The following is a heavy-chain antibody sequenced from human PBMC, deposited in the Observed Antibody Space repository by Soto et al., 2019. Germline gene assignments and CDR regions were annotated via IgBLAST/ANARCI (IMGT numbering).Heavy chain of an antibody. Sequence: TSETLSLTCTVSGGSISSYYWCWIRQPPGKGLEWIGYIYYSGSTNYNPSLKSRVTISVDTSKNQFSLKLSSVTAADTAVYYCARVRGDFDLVNWFDPWGQGTLVTVSS. J-gene: IGHJ5*02. CDR1: GGSISSYY. CDR3: ARVRGDFDLVNWFDP. CDR2: IYYSGST. D-gene: IGHD3-9*01. V-gene: IGHV4-59*01.